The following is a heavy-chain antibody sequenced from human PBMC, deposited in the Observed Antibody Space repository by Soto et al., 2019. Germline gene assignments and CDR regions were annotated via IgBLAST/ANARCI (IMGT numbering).Heavy chain of an antibody. D-gene: IGHD5-12*01. J-gene: IGHJ6*02. Sequence: GGSLRLSCAASGFTFSASAIHWVRQASGEGLEWIGRIRNKPNNYETAYAASVKGRFTISRDDSKNTAYLQMNSLKTEDTAVYYCARVQGVDIVAPSYGMDVWGQGTTVTVSS. CDR2: IRNKPNNYET. V-gene: IGHV3-73*01. CDR3: ARVQGVDIVAPSYGMDV. CDR1: GFTFSASA.